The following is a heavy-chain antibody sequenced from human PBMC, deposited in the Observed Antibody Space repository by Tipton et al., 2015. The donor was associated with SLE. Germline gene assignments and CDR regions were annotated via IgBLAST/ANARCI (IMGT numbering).Heavy chain of an antibody. CDR1: GFTFSSYS. Sequence: SLRLSCAASGFTFSSYSMNWVRQAPGKGLEWVSSISSSSSYIYYADSVKGRFAISRGNAKNSLYLQMNSLRAEDTAVYYCARDLGYTHAFDIWGQGTMVTVSS. J-gene: IGHJ3*02. CDR2: ISSSSSYI. V-gene: IGHV3-21*01. CDR3: ARDLGYTHAFDI. D-gene: IGHD5-18*01.